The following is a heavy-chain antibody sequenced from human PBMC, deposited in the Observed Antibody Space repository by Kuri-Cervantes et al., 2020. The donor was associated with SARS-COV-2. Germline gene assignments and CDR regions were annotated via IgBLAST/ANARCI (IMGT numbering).Heavy chain of an antibody. V-gene: IGHV4-34*01. CDR1: GGSFSGYY. Sequence: GSLRLSCAVYGGSFSGYYWSWIRQPPGKGLEWIGEINHSGSTNYNPSLKSRVTISVDTSKNQFSLKLSSVTAADTAVYYCARGEGIVLVVYALAFDIWGQGIMVTVSS. CDR3: ARGEGIVLVVYALAFDI. J-gene: IGHJ3*02. D-gene: IGHD2-8*02. CDR2: INHSGST.